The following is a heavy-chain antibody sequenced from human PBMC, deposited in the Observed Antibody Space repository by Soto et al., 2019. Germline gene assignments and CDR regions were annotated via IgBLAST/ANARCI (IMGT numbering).Heavy chain of an antibody. D-gene: IGHD3-22*01. J-gene: IGHJ4*02. Sequence: LSLTCTVSDGSISSGDYYWSWIRQPPGTGLEWIGYIYYSGSTYYNPSLESRVTISVDTSKNQFSLKLSSVTAADTAVYYCARADGSGYSYFDYWGQGSLVTVSS. CDR1: DGSISSGDYY. CDR3: ARADGSGYSYFDY. CDR2: IYYSGST. V-gene: IGHV4-30-4*01.